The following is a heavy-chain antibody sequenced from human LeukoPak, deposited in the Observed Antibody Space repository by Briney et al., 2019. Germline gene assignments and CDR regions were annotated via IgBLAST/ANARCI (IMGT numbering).Heavy chain of an antibody. CDR3: ARMSIAGEFGY. J-gene: IGHJ4*02. V-gene: IGHV3-53*01. CDR2: IYSGGST. CDR1: GFTVSSNY. Sequence: GGSLRLSCAASGFTVSSNYMSWVRQAPGKGLEWVSVIYSGGSTYYADSVKGRFTISRDNSKNTLYLQMNSLRAEDTAVYYCARMSIAGEFGYWGQGTLVTVSS. D-gene: IGHD1-14*01.